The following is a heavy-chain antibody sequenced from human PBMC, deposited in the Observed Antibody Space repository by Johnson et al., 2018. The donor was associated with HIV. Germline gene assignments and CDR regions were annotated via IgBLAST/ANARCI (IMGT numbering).Heavy chain of an antibody. D-gene: IGHD4-11*01. J-gene: IGHJ3*02. CDR3: ASSTVMMTDDAFDI. Sequence: VQLVESGGGLVQPGRSLRLSCAASGFAFGSYWMHWVRQAPGKGLQWVANINQYGSEEYYVDSVKGRFTISRDNAKNSMYLQMNTLNAEDTAVYYCASSTVMMTDDAFDIWGQGTVVTVSP. V-gene: IGHV3-7*05. CDR1: GFAFGSYW. CDR2: INQYGSEE.